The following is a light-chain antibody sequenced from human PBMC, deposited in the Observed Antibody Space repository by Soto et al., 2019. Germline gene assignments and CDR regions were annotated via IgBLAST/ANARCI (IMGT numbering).Light chain of an antibody. J-gene: IGLJ2*01. CDR1: SSDVGCYDY. CDR3: NSYTSSSTVA. Sequence: QSALTQPASVSESPGQSGTISCTGTSSDVGCYDYVSWYQQHPGKAPQLLIYDVSIRPSGVSDRFSGSKSGNTASLTISGLQAEDEADYYCNSYTSSSTVAFGGGTKLTVL. V-gene: IGLV2-14*01. CDR2: DVS.